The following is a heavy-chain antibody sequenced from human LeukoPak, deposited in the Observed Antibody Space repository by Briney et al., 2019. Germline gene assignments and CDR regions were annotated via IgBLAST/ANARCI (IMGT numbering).Heavy chain of an antibody. Sequence: GGSLRLSCAASGFTFDDYGMHWVRQAPGKGLEWVAFIRYDGSNKYYADSVKGRFTISRDNSKNTLYLQMNSLRAEDTAVYYCAKVGDYYDSSGYLDYWGQGTLVTVSS. V-gene: IGHV3-30*02. CDR3: AKVGDYYDSSGYLDY. CDR1: GFTFDDYG. J-gene: IGHJ4*02. D-gene: IGHD3-22*01. CDR2: IRYDGSNK.